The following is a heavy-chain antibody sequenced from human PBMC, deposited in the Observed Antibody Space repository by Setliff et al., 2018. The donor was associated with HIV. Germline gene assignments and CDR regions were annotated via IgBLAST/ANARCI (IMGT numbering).Heavy chain of an antibody. CDR1: GLTSNYYW. CDR2: ISGSGSST. D-gene: IGHD1-7*01. J-gene: IGHJ4*02. Sequence: GGSLRLSCAASGLTSNYYWMHWVRQAPGKGLEWVSGISGSGSSTYYADSVKGRFTISRDNSKNTLYLQMNSLRVEDTAVYYCARGHTWNYYGGDYFDYWGQGSLVTVSS. V-gene: IGHV3-23*01. CDR3: ARGHTWNYYGGDYFDY.